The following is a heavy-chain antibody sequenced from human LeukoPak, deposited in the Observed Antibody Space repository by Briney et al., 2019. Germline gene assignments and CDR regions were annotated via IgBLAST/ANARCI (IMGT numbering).Heavy chain of an antibody. J-gene: IGHJ4*02. Sequence: GASVKVSCKASGYTFTSYGISWVRQAPGQGLEWMGWISAYNGNTNYAQKLQGRVTMTTDTSTSTAYMELRSLRSDDTAVYYCARADRSSTSCYCDYWGQGTLVTVSS. CDR2: ISAYNGNT. V-gene: IGHV1-18*01. CDR1: GYTFTSYG. CDR3: ARADRSSTSCYCDY. D-gene: IGHD2-2*01.